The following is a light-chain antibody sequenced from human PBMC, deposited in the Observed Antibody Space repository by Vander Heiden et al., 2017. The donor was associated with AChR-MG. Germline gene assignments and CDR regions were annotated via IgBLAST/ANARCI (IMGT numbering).Light chain of an antibody. CDR2: DAT. Sequence: IVLPQSPATLSLSPGERATLSCRASQSVNNHLAWYQQKPGLAPRLLIYDATNRAAGIPARFSGSGSGTDFTLTISSLEPEDFAVYYYQQRTNWLFGGGTKVEIK. CDR3: QQRTNWL. CDR1: QSVNNH. V-gene: IGKV3-11*01. J-gene: IGKJ4*01.